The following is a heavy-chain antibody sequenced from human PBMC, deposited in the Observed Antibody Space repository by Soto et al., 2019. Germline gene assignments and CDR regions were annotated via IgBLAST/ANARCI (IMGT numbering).Heavy chain of an antibody. J-gene: IGHJ5*02. CDR1: GGSISIGGYY. CDR3: ARDVAAAGFDP. CDR2: IYYSGST. Sequence: SETLSLTCTVSGGSISIGGYYWSCIRQHPGKGLEWIGYIYYSGSTYYNPSLKSRVTISVDTSKNQFSLKLSSVTAADTAVYYCARDVAAAGFDPWGQGTLVTVSS. D-gene: IGHD6-13*01. V-gene: IGHV4-31*03.